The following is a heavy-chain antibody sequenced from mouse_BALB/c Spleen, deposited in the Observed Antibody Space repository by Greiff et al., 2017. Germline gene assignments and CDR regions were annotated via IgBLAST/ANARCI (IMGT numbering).Heavy chain of an antibody. D-gene: IGHD2-1*01. CDR1: GFTFSSYG. CDR3: ARYGNYVLFDY. Sequence: DVKLVESGGGLVQPGGSLKLSCAASGFTFSSYGMSWVRQTPDKRLELVATINSNGGSTYYPDSVKGRFTISRDNAKNTLYLQMSSLKSEDTAMYYCARYGNYVLFDYWGQGSTLTVSS. J-gene: IGHJ2*01. V-gene: IGHV5-6-3*01. CDR2: INSNGGST.